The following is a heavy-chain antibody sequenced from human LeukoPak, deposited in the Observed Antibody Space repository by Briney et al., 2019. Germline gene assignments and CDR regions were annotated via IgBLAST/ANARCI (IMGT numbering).Heavy chain of an antibody. J-gene: IGHJ6*02. CDR2: ISSSSSYI. D-gene: IGHD4-17*01. Sequence: GGSLRLSCAASGFTFSSYAMSWVRQAPGKGLEWVSSISSSSSYIYFADSLKGRFTISRDNAKNSLYLQMNSLRAEDTAVYYCAKALTSGTYYYGMDVWGQGTTVTVSS. CDR1: GFTFSSYA. CDR3: AKALTSGTYYYGMDV. V-gene: IGHV3-21*01.